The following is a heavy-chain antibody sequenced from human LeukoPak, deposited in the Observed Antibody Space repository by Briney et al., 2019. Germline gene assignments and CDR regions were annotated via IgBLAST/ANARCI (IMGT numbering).Heavy chain of an antibody. Sequence: GGSLRLSCAGSGFTFSDYYMSWIRQAPGKGLEWVSYISSSGSTIYYTDSVKGRFTISRDNAKNSLYLQMNSLRAEDTAVYYCARAVGATNFDYWGQGTLVTVSS. V-gene: IGHV3-11*01. D-gene: IGHD1-26*01. CDR2: ISSSGSTI. CDR1: GFTFSDYY. J-gene: IGHJ4*02. CDR3: ARAVGATNFDY.